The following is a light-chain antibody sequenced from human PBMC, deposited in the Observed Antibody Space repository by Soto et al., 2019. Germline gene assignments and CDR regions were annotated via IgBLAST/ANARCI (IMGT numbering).Light chain of an antibody. CDR1: QGIRND. CDR2: AAS. J-gene: IGKJ5*01. Sequence: DIQMTQSPSSLSASVGDRGPITCRASQGIRNDLGWYQQKPGKAPKXMIYAASSLQSGVPSRFSGSGSGTDFTLTISSLQPEDVATYYCQQSYSTPPTLGQGTRLEIK. CDR3: QQSYSTPPT. V-gene: IGKV1-39*01.